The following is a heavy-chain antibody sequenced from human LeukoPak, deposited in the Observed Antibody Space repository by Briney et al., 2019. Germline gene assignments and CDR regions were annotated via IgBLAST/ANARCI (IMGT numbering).Heavy chain of an antibody. CDR2: ISYDGDNT. V-gene: IGHV3-74*01. Sequence: GGSLRLSCAASGFTFSSYWMHWVRQAPGKGLVWVSRISYDGDNTNYADSVKGRFTISRDNAKNSLYLQMNSLRAEDTAVYYCARGYSSGWYVFGGYWGQGTLVTVSS. CDR1: GFTFSSYW. J-gene: IGHJ4*02. D-gene: IGHD6-19*01. CDR3: ARGYSSGWYVFGGY.